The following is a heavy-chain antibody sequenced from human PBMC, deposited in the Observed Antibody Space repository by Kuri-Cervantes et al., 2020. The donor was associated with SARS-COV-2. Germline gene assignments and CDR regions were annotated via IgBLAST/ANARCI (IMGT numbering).Heavy chain of an antibody. CDR3: ARPLMAGPHYFDF. CDR1: GFTFSSYS. J-gene: IGHJ4*02. V-gene: IGHV3-74*01. D-gene: IGHD6-19*01. Sequence: GGSLRLSCAASGFTFSSYSMNWVRQAPGKGLVWVSRINSDGSSTSYADSVKGRFTISRDNAKNTLYLQMNSLRAEDTAVYYCARPLMAGPHYFDFWGQGTLVTVSS. CDR2: INSDGSST.